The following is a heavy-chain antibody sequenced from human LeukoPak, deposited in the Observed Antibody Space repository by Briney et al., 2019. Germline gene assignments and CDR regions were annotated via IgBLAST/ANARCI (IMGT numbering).Heavy chain of an antibody. D-gene: IGHD3-3*01. J-gene: IGHJ2*01. CDR1: GGTFSSYA. V-gene: IGHV1-18*01. CDR3: ARDSPYYDFWSGYFPKEENWYFDL. CDR2: ISAYNGNT. Sequence: ASVKVSCKASGGTFSSYAISWVRQAPGQGLEWMGWISAYNGNTNYAQKLQGRVTMTTDTSTGTAYMELRSLRSDDTAVYYCARDSPYYDFWSGYFPKEENWYFDLWGRGTLVTVSS.